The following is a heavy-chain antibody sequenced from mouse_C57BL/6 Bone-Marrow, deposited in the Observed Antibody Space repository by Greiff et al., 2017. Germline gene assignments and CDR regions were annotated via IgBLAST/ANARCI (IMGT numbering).Heavy chain of an antibody. V-gene: IGHV5-15*01. CDR1: GFTFSDYG. CDR3: ARHRYYYGSSCCDY. J-gene: IGHJ2*01. Sequence: EVKLVESGGGLVQPGGSLKLSCAASGFTFSDYGMAWVRQAPRKGPEWVAFISNLAYSIYYADTVTGRFTISRENAKNTLYLEVSSLRSEDTAMYYGARHRYYYGSSCCDYWGQGTTLTVSS. CDR2: ISNLAYSI. D-gene: IGHD1-1*01.